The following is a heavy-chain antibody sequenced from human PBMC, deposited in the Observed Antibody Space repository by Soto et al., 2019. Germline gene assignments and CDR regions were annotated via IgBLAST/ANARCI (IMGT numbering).Heavy chain of an antibody. CDR3: ARDQRALRYFDY. J-gene: IGHJ4*02. V-gene: IGHV4-39*07. CDR2: IYYSGST. CDR1: GGSISSSSYY. Sequence: PSETLSLTCTVSGGSISSSSYYWGWIRQPPGKGLEWIGSIYYSGSTYYNLSLKSRLTISLDTSKNEFSLNLNSVTAADTAVYYCARDQRALRYFDYWGQGTLVTVS.